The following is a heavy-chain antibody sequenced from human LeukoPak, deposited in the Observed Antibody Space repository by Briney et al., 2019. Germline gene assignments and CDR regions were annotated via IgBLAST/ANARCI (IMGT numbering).Heavy chain of an antibody. D-gene: IGHD3-10*01. CDR2: IGSGSGGTT. J-gene: IGHJ6*02. V-gene: IGHV3-23*01. Sequence: PGGSLRLSCAASGFIFSSYAMRWVRQAPGKGLEWVSAIGSGSGGTTIYADSVKGRFTISRDNSKNTLYLQMTSLRGEDTAVYYCAKNYESGRGVPYAMDVWGQGATVTVSS. CDR3: AKNYESGRGVPYAMDV. CDR1: GFIFSSYA.